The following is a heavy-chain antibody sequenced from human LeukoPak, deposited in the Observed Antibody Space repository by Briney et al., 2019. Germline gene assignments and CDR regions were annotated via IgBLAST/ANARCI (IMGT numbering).Heavy chain of an antibody. CDR3: ARDSRVTMIRERSSYGMDV. J-gene: IGHJ6*02. Sequence: KPSETLSLTCTVSGGSISSYYWRWVRQPPGKGLVWIGCIYYSGTTDYNPSLKSRVTMSIDTSKSQFSLKLSSVTAADTAVYYCARDSRVTMIRERSSYGMDVWGQGTTVTVSS. V-gene: IGHV4-59*12. CDR2: IYYSGTT. CDR1: GGSISSYY. D-gene: IGHD3-10*01.